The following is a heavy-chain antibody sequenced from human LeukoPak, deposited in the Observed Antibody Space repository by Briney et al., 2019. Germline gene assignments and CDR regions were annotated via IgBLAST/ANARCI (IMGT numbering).Heavy chain of an antibody. D-gene: IGHD3-22*01. CDR3: ARKPTYYYDSSGYYLDE. CDR1: GFTFDDYG. J-gene: IGHJ4*02. CDR2: INWNGGST. Sequence: GGSLRLSCAASGFTFDDYGMSWVRQAPGKGLEWVSGINWNGGSTGYADSVKGRFTISRDNAKNSLYLQMNSLRAEDTALYYCARKPTYYYDSSGYYLDEWDQATLVTVSS. V-gene: IGHV3-20*04.